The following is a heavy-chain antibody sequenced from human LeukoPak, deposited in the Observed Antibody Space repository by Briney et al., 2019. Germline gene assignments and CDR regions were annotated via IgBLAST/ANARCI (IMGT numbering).Heavy chain of an antibody. Sequence: GGSLRLSCAASGFTFNDYHMSWIRQAPGKGLEWVACISSDNTYTDYADSVKDRFTISRDNPKKSLYLQMNSLRDEDTAVYYCATSYFDSSGYLQYFDDWGQGTLVTVSS. D-gene: IGHD3-22*01. CDR2: ISSDNTYT. J-gene: IGHJ4*02. V-gene: IGHV3-11*06. CDR3: ATSYFDSSGYLQYFDD. CDR1: GFTFNDYH.